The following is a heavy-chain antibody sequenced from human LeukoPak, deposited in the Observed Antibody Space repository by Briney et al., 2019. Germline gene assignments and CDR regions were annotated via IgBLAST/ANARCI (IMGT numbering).Heavy chain of an antibody. J-gene: IGHJ4*02. V-gene: IGHV3-9*01. Sequence: GGSLRLSCAASGFTFDDYAMHWVRQAPGKGLEWVSGISWNSDSIGYADSVKGRFTISRDNARNSLYLQMSSLRAEDTGVYYCASINWWEQTVIDNWGQGTLVTVSS. CDR2: ISWNSDSI. CDR3: ASINWWEQTVIDN. CDR1: GFTFDDYA. D-gene: IGHD1-26*01.